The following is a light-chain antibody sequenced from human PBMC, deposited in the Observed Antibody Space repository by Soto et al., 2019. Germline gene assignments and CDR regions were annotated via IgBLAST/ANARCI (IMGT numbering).Light chain of an antibody. CDR3: SSYSTTSTLV. V-gene: IGLV2-14*01. CDR1: SSDVGGYDY. J-gene: IGLJ1*01. Sequence: QSALTQPASVSGSPGQSVTISCTGASSDVGGYDYVSWYQQHPGKAPKLILYEVNNRPSGVSNHFSGSKSGNTASLIISGLQAADDADYYCSSYSTTSTLVFGSGTKLTVL. CDR2: EVN.